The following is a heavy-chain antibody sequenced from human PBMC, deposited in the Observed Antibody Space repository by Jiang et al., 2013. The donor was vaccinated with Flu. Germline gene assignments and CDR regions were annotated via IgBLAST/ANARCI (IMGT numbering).Heavy chain of an antibody. Sequence: TLTCTYSDLSLDTAGVGXGWIRQPPGKALEWLAVIYWDDXKRYSPSLQNRLTITKDTSINQVVLTLTNVDPVDTATYYCAHLRPDDSTYYFFDYWGQGALVTVSA. CDR1: DLSLDTAGVG. CDR3: AHLRPDDSTYYFFDY. J-gene: IGHJ4*02. V-gene: IGHV2-5*02. CDR2: IYWDDXK. D-gene: IGHD3-22*01.